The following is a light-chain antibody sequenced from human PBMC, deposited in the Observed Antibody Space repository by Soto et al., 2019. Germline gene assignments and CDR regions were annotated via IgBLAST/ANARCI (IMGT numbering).Light chain of an antibody. V-gene: IGKV3-15*01. CDR3: QQYNNWPPFT. CDR1: QSVFSN. J-gene: IGKJ3*01. CDR2: GAS. Sequence: EIVMTQSPATLSVSPGERATLSCRASQSVFSNLAWYQHKPSQAPRLLIYGASTRATGIPARFSGSGSGTXFXXXXSSXQSEDFAVYYCQQYNNWPPFTFGPGTKVDIK.